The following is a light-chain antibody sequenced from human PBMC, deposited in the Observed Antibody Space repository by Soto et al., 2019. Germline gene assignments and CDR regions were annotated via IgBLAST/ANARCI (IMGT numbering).Light chain of an antibody. CDR3: HSYDSSLSGSG. J-gene: IGLJ3*02. CDR1: SSNIGAGYD. Sequence: QSVLTQPPSVSGAPGQRVTISCTGSSSNIGAGYDVHWYQQLPGTAPKLLIYRNNNRPSGVPDRFSVSKSGTSASLAITGLQAEDEADYYCHSYDSSLSGSGFGGGTKGTVL. V-gene: IGLV1-40*01. CDR2: RNN.